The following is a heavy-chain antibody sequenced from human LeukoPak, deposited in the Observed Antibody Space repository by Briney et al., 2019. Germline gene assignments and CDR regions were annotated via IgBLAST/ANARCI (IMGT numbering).Heavy chain of an antibody. CDR1: GFTFSSYS. CDR2: ISSSSSYI. CDR3: ARGKAALNYFDY. D-gene: IGHD2-15*01. Sequence: GGSLRLSCAASGFTFSSYSMNWVRQAPGKGLEWVSSISSSSSYIYYADSVKGRFTISRDNAKNSLYLQMNSLRAEDTAVYYCARGKAALNYFDYWGQGTLVTVSS. J-gene: IGHJ4*02. V-gene: IGHV3-21*01.